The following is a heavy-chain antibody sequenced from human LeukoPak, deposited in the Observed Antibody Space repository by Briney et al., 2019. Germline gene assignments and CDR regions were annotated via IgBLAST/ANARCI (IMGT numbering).Heavy chain of an antibody. V-gene: IGHV4-34*01. J-gene: IGHJ4*02. CDR2: INHSGST. Sequence: SETLSLTCAVYGGSFSGYYWSWIRQPPGKGLEWIGEINHSGSTNYNPSLKSRVTISVDTSKNQFSPKLSSVTAADTAVYYCARNRNSADWGYYFDYWGQGTLVTVSS. CDR3: ARNRNSADWGYYFDY. D-gene: IGHD7-27*01. CDR1: GGSFSGYY.